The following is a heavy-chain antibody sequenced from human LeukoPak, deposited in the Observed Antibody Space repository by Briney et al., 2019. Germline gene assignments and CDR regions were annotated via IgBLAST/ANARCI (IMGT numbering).Heavy chain of an antibody. CDR3: ARPVRRGIAAAFDT. V-gene: IGHV4-34*01. D-gene: IGHD6-13*01. CDR2: INHSGST. CDR1: GGSFSGYY. J-gene: IGHJ4*02. Sequence: SETLSLTCAVYGGSFSGYYWSWIRQPPGKGLEWIGEINHSGSTNYNPSLKSRVTISVDTSKNQFSLKLRSVTAADTAVYYCARPVRRGIAAAFDTWGQGNLGTVSS.